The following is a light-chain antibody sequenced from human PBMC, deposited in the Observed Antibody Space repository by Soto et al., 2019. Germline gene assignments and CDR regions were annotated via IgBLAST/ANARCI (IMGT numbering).Light chain of an antibody. CDR3: QVLDGGSDQNYV. Sequence: SYELTQPPSVSVAPGQTATVTCGGHNIGGKSVHWYQQRPGQAPVVVVYDDSDRPSGIPERCSGSNSGNTATLTITSVEAGDEADYFCQVLDGGSDQNYVFGPGTKLTVL. CDR1: NIGGKS. V-gene: IGLV3-21*02. CDR2: DDS. J-gene: IGLJ1*01.